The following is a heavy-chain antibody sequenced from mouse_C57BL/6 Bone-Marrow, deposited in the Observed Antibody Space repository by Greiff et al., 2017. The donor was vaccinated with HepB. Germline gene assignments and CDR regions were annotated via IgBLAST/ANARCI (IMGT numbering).Heavy chain of an antibody. V-gene: IGHV14-3*01. CDR1: GFNLKNTY. CDR2: IDPANGNT. Sequence: QLQQSVAELVRPGASVKLSCPASGFNLKNTYKHWVKQRPEPGLEWIGRIDPANGNTKYAPKFQGKATITADTSSNTAYLQLSSLTSEDTAIYYWAAFYGYDGGNYAMDYWGQGTSVTVSS. D-gene: IGHD2-2*01. J-gene: IGHJ4*01. CDR3: AAFYGYDGGNYAMDY.